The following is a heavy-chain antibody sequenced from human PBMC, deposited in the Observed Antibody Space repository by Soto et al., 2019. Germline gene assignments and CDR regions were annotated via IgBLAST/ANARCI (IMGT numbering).Heavy chain of an antibody. CDR2: INAGNGNT. CDR3: ARSSGDYYVDY. D-gene: IGHD3-22*01. J-gene: IGHJ4*02. V-gene: IGHV1-3*01. Sequence: QVQLVQSGAEGKKPGASVKVSCKASGYTFTSYAMHWVRQAPGQRREWMGWINAGNGNTKYSQKFQGRVTITRDTSASTAYMELTSLRSEDTSVYYWARSSGDYYVDYWGQGTLVTVSS. CDR1: GYTFTSYA.